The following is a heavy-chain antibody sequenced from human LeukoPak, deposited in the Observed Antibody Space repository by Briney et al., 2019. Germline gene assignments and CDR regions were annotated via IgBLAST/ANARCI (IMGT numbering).Heavy chain of an antibody. CDR1: GFTFSSYS. CDR3: ARGGDYGVKIDY. CDR2: ISSSSSSI. V-gene: IGHV3-21*01. J-gene: IGHJ4*02. D-gene: IGHD4-17*01. Sequence: GGSLRLSCAASGFTFSSYSMNWVRQAPGKGLEWVSSISSSSSSIYYADSVKGRFTISRDNAKNSLYLQMNSLRAEDTAVYYCARGGDYGVKIDYWGQGTLVTVSS.